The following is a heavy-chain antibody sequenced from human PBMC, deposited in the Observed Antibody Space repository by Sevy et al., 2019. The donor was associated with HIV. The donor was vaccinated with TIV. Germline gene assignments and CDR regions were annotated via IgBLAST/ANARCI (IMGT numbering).Heavy chain of an antibody. D-gene: IGHD6-13*01. CDR3: ARLSGYSSSWSYFDY. Sequence: GGSLRLSCAASGFTFSSYSMNWVRQAPGKGLEWFSYISSSTIYYAASVKGRFTISRDNAKNSLYLQMNSLRAEDTAVYYCARLSGYSSSWSYFDYWGQGTLVTVSS. CDR1: GFTFSSYS. CDR2: ISSSTI. J-gene: IGHJ4*02. V-gene: IGHV3-48*01.